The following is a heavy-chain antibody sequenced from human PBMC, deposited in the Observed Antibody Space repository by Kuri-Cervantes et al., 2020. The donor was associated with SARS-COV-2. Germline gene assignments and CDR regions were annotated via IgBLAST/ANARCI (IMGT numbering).Heavy chain of an antibody. CDR3: ARGDFWSGYYLDY. Sequence: GGSLRLSCAASGFTFSSYAMHWVRQAPGKGLEWVAVISYDGSNKYYADSVKGRLTISRDNAKNSLYLQMNSLRAEDTAVYYCARGDFWSGYYLDYWGQGTLVTVSS. D-gene: IGHD3-3*01. J-gene: IGHJ4*02. CDR1: GFTFSSYA. V-gene: IGHV3-30-3*01. CDR2: ISYDGSNK.